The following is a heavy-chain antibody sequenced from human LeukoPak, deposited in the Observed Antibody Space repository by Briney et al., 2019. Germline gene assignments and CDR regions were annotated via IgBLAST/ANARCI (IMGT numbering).Heavy chain of an antibody. Sequence: ASVEVSCKASGYTFTSYYMHWVRQAPGQGLEWMGIINPSGGSTSYAQKFQGRVTMTRDTSTSTVYMELSSLRSEDTAVYYCARDISYYDSSGYSSSHFDYWGQGTLVTVSS. CDR1: GYTFTSYY. V-gene: IGHV1-46*01. D-gene: IGHD3-22*01. CDR3: ARDISYYDSSGYSSSHFDY. J-gene: IGHJ4*02. CDR2: INPSGGST.